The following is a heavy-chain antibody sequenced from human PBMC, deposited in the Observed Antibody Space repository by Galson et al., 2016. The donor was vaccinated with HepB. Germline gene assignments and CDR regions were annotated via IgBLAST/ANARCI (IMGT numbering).Heavy chain of an antibody. CDR1: GGSIRRYY. D-gene: IGHD5-18*01. Sequence: SETLSLTCTVAGGSIRRYYWSWIRQPPGKRLVWIGNVYYTGSTNYNHSRKSRVTMSLDTSKNQFSLKLSVVTAADTAVYYCARVGRRDSYDETLDYWGQGTLVSVSS. CDR3: ARVGRRDSYDETLDY. J-gene: IGHJ4*02. V-gene: IGHV4-59*01. CDR2: VYYTGST.